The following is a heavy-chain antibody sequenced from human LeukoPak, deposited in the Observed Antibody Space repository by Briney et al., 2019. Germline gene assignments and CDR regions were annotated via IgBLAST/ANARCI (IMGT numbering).Heavy chain of an antibody. CDR1: GFTLSTYW. J-gene: IGHJ4*02. V-gene: IGHV3-7*01. Sequence: GGSLRLSCAASGFTLSTYWMSWVRQAPGKGLEWVANIKQDGSEKYYIDSVKGRFTISRDNAKNSLYLQMNSLRAEDTAMYYCARDSAGNDYWGQGTLVTVSS. D-gene: IGHD6-13*01. CDR3: ARDSAGNDY. CDR2: IKQDGSEK.